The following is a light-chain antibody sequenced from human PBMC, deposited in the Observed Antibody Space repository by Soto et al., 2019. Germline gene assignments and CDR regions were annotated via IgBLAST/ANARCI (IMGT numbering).Light chain of an antibody. Sequence: EIVLTQSPATLSLSPGERATLSCRASQSVSSYLAWYQQKPGQAPRLLIYDASNRATGIPVRFSGSGSGTDFTLTISSLEPDDFAIYYCQQRSDWPPITFGQGTRLEIK. CDR1: QSVSSY. J-gene: IGKJ5*01. CDR2: DAS. V-gene: IGKV3-11*01. CDR3: QQRSDWPPIT.